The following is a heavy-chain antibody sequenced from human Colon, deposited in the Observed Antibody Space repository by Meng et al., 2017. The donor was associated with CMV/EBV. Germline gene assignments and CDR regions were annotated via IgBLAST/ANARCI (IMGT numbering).Heavy chain of an antibody. J-gene: IGHJ5*02. CDR1: GFTFSSYA. D-gene: IGHD4-17*01. V-gene: IGHV3-30*04. CDR3: AKAHYADPS. Sequence: GESLKISCAASGFTFSSYAMHWVRQAPGKGLEWVAVISYDGSNKYYADSVKGRFTISRDNSKNMVFLHINSLRAEDTAVYYCAKAHYADPSWGQGTLVTVSS. CDR2: ISYDGSNK.